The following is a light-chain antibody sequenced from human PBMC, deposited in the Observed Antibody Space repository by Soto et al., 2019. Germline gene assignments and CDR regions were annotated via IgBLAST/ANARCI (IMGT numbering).Light chain of an antibody. CDR1: QGVNKF. CDR2: FSS. J-gene: IGKJ1*01. Sequence: DIQLTQSPSFLSASVGDRVTITCRASQGVNKFLGWYQQKPGKAPKHLIYFSSTLHTGVPSRFSGSGSGTDFTLTIDRLQPEDFATYFCQQLDSYPRTFGQGTKVQIK. CDR3: QQLDSYPRT. V-gene: IGKV1-9*01.